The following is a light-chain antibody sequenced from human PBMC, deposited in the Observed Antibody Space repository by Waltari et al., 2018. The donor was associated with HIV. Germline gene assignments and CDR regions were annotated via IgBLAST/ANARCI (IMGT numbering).Light chain of an antibody. CDR3: SSYADTNNVL. Sequence: QSALTQPPSASGSPGQSVTLSCTGNSSDVGGFDYVSWYQQHPAKAPKLLIYAVNRRPSGVPDRFSGSKSGNTASLTVSGLQTEDEADYYCSSYADTNNVLFGGGTKLTVL. V-gene: IGLV2-8*01. CDR2: AVN. J-gene: IGLJ3*02. CDR1: SSDVGGFDY.